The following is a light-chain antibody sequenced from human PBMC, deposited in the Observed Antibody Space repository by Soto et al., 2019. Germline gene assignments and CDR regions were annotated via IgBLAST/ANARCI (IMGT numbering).Light chain of an antibody. J-gene: IGKJ1*01. Sequence: DLQMTQSPSTLSASVGDRVTITCRASQSCRNSLAWYQQKAGKAPTLLIYDASTLQSGVPSRFSGSGSGTEFSLTIRSMHTEDSANYYCLCYITYPWTFGQGTKVDIK. V-gene: IGKV1-5*01. CDR1: QSCRNS. CDR2: DAS. CDR3: LCYITYPWT.